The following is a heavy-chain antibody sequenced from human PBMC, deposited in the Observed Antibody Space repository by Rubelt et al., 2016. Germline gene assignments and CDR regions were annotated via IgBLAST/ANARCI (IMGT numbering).Heavy chain of an antibody. Sequence: EVQLVESGGGLVKPGGSLRLSCAASGFTFSSYSMNWVRQAPGKGLEWVSSISSSSSYIYYADSVKGRFTISRDNAKNSLYLQMNSLRAEDTAVYYCARDCSGSWPTVPYFDYWGQGTLVTVSS. D-gene: IGHD4-17*01. CDR2: ISSSSSYI. J-gene: IGHJ4*02. CDR1: GFTFSSYS. CDR3: ARDCSGSWPTVPYFDY. V-gene: IGHV3-21*01.